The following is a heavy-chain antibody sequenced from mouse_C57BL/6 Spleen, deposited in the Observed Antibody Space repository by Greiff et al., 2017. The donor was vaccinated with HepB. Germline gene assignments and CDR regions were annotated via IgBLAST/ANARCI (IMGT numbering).Heavy chain of an antibody. CDR3: ARSDDSYWYFDV. J-gene: IGHJ1*03. CDR2: INPGSGGT. Sequence: VKLQQSGAELVRPGTSVKVSCKASGYAFTNYLIEWVKQRPGQGLEWIGVINPGSGGTNYNEKFKGKATLTADKSSSTAYMQLSSLTSEDSAVYFCARSDDSYWYFDVWGTGTTVTVSS. CDR1: GYAFTNYL. D-gene: IGHD2-4*01. V-gene: IGHV1-54*01.